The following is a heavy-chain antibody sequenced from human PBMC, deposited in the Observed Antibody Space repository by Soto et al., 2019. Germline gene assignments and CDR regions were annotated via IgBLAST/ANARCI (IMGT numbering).Heavy chain of an antibody. CDR1: GGTFSSYA. Sequence: SVKVSCKASGGTFSSYAISWVRQAPGQGLEWMGGIIPIFGTANYAQKFQGRVTITADESTSTAYMELSSLRSEDTAVYYCARGLNYYDSSGYTYWGQGTMVTVYS. V-gene: IGHV1-69*13. J-gene: IGHJ4*02. D-gene: IGHD3-22*01. CDR2: IIPIFGTA. CDR3: ARGLNYYDSSGYTY.